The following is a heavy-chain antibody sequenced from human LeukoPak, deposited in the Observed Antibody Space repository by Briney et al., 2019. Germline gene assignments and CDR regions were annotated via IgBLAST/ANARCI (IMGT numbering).Heavy chain of an antibody. Sequence: PSETLSLTCTVSGGSISSSSYYWGWIRQPPGKGLEWIGSIYYSGSTYYNPSLKSRVTISVDTSKNQFSLKLSSVTAADTAVYYCARGLWDSGYDSLNADFDYWGQGTLVTVSS. D-gene: IGHD5-12*01. CDR2: IYYSGST. CDR3: ARGLWDSGYDSLNADFDY. CDR1: GGSISSSSYY. V-gene: IGHV4-39*01. J-gene: IGHJ4*02.